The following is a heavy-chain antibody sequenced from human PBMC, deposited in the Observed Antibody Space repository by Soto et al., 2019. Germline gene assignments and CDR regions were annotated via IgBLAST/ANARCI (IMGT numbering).Heavy chain of an antibody. CDR1: GGSISSYY. Sequence: SETLSLTCTVSGGSISSYYWSWIRQPAGKGLEWIGRIYTSGSTNYNPSLKSRVTMSVDTSKNQFSLKLSSVTAADTAVYYCARMYYDILTGLGYFDYWGQGTLVTVSS. J-gene: IGHJ4*02. D-gene: IGHD3-9*01. CDR3: ARMYYDILTGLGYFDY. CDR2: IYTSGST. V-gene: IGHV4-4*07.